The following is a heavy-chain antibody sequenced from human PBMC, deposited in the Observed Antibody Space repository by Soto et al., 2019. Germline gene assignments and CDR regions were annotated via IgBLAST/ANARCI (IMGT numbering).Heavy chain of an antibody. CDR3: ARSPVPPYMVVVVAATPGWFDP. V-gene: IGHV1-3*01. CDR1: VYPLTSYA. CDR2: INAGNGNT. D-gene: IGHD2-15*01. J-gene: IGHJ5*02. Sequence: SVKVSCKAPVYPLTSYAMHLVRQAPGQSLEWMGWINAGNGNTKYSQKFQGRVTITRDTSASTAYMELSSLRSEDTAVYYCARSPVPPYMVVVVAATPGWFDPWGQGTLVTVSS.